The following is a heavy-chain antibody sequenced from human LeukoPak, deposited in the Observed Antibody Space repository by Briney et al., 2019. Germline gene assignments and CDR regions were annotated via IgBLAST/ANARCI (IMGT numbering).Heavy chain of an antibody. J-gene: IGHJ6*02. CDR1: GGSISSYY. V-gene: IGHV4-59*01. CDR2: IYYSGST. CDR3: ARVGTMVRGVIRSYYYGMDV. D-gene: IGHD3-10*01. Sequence: SETLSLTCTVSGGSISSYYWSWIRQPPGKGLEWSWYIYYSGSTNYNPSLKSRVTISVDTSKNQFSLKLSSVTAADTAVYYCARVGTMVRGVIRSYYYGMDVWGQGTTVTVSS.